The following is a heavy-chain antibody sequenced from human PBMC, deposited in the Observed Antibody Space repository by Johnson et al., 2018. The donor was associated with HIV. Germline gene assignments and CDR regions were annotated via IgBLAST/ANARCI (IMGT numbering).Heavy chain of an antibody. J-gene: IGHJ3*02. Sequence: VQLVESGGGLVQPGGSLRLSCAASGFTVSSNYMSWVRQAPGKGLEWVSAISESGDTYYADSVKGRFTISRDDSKNTLYLQMNRLTAEDTAVYYCARAPGFSRAFDIWGQGTMVTVSS. CDR3: ARAPGFSRAFDI. V-gene: IGHV3-66*01. CDR2: ISESGDT. D-gene: IGHD3-10*01. CDR1: GFTVSSNY.